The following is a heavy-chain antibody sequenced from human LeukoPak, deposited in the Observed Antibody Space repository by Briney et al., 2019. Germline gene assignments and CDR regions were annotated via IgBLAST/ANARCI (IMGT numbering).Heavy chain of an antibody. CDR2: INPNSGGT. D-gene: IGHD3-10*01. V-gene: IGHV1/OR15-1*01. CDR3: ARFLYGSGSYLGYFDY. CDR1: GYIFTDYY. Sequence: ASVKVSCKASGYIFTDYYMHWVRQAPGQELGWMGRINPNSGGTNYAQKFQGRVTMTRDTSISTAYTELSSLRSEDTATYYCARFLYGSGSYLGYFDYWGQGTLVTVSS. J-gene: IGHJ4*02.